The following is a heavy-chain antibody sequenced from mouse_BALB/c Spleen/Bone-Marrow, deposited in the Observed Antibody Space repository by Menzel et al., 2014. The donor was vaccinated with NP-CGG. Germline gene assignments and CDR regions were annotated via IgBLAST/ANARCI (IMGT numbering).Heavy chain of an antibody. CDR2: ISYSGST. J-gene: IGHJ4*01. CDR1: GYSITSDYA. V-gene: IGHV3-2*02. Sequence: EVKLMESGPGLAKPSQSLSLTCTVTGYSITSDYAWNWIRQFPGNKLEWMGYISYSGSTSYNPSLKSRISITRDTSKNQFFLQLNSVTTEDTATYYCARKALYYAMDYWGQGTSVTVSS. CDR3: ARKALYYAMDY.